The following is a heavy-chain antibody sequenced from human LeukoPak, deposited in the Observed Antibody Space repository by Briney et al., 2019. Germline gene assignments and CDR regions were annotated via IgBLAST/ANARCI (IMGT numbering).Heavy chain of an antibody. CDR2: ISGSGGST. CDR3: AKTPTVVPAAYDY. J-gene: IGHJ4*02. CDR1: EFTFSSYA. Sequence: GGSLRLSCAASEFTFSSYAVSWVRQAPGKGLEWVSAISGSGGSTYYADSVKGRFTISRDNSKNTLYLQMNSLRAEDTAVYYCAKTPTVVPAAYDYWGQGTLVTVSS. D-gene: IGHD2-2*01. V-gene: IGHV3-23*01.